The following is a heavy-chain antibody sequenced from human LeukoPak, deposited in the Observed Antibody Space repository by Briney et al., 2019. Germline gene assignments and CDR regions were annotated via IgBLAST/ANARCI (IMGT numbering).Heavy chain of an antibody. CDR2: MSPNTGDT. CDR3: ARDVRHCTGGSCSSWVNWFDA. J-gene: IGHJ5*02. CDR1: GYTFTNYD. Sequence: ASVKVSCKASGYTFTNYDINWVRQAAGQGLEWTGWMSPNTGDTGCAQKFQGRVTMTRSTSISTAYMDLSSLRSEDTAVYYCARDVRHCTGGSCSSWVNWFDAWGQGTLVTVSS. V-gene: IGHV1-8*01. D-gene: IGHD2-15*01.